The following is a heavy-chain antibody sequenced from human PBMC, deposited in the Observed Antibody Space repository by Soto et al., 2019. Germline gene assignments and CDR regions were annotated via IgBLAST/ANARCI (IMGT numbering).Heavy chain of an antibody. J-gene: IGHJ6*02. Sequence: ASVKVSCKASGYTFTSYAMHWVRQAPGQRLEWMGWINAGNGNTKYSQKFQGRVTITRDTSASTAYMELSSLRSEDTAVYYCATEYVDDILTGYYPDYYYGMDFWGQGTTVTVSS. V-gene: IGHV1-3*01. D-gene: IGHD3-9*01. CDR3: ATEYVDDILTGYYPDYYYGMDF. CDR2: INAGNGNT. CDR1: GYTFTSYA.